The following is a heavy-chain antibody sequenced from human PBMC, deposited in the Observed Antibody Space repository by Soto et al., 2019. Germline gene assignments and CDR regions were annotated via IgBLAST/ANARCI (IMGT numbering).Heavy chain of an antibody. CDR2: IFPGDSDT. D-gene: IGHD3-16*01. CDR1: GYTFTNYW. Sequence: GESLKISCKDIGYTFTNYWIDWVRQTPGKGLEWMGIIFPGDSDTRYNPSFEGQVTVSADESISTAYLQWNTLKASDTAMYYCVRPNFGALTHFDFWGQGTLVTVSS. J-gene: IGHJ4*02. CDR3: VRPNFGALTHFDF. V-gene: IGHV5-51*01.